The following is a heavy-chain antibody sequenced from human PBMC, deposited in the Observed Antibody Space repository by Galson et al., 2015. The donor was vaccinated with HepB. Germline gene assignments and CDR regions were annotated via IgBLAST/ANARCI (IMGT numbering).Heavy chain of an antibody. Sequence: SLRLSCAAPGFIFSSYGMHWVRQAPGKGLEWVSTISASGGSTYYADSVKGRLTISRDNSKNTLSLQMYSLRAEDTAVFYCAKSRGVVIGPFDSWGQGTLVTVSS. CDR2: ISASGGST. D-gene: IGHD3-3*01. CDR1: GFIFSSYG. V-gene: IGHV3-23*01. CDR3: AKSRGVVIGPFDS. J-gene: IGHJ4*02.